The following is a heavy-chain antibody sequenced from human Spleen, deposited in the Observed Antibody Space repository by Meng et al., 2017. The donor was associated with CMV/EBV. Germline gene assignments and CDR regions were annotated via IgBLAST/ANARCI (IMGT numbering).Heavy chain of an antibody. J-gene: IGHJ4*02. D-gene: IGHD5-12*01. Sequence: GESLKISCAASGFTFSSYSMNWVRQAPGKGLEWVSSISSSSSYIYYADSVKGRFTISRDNAKNTVYLQMNSLRAEDTAVYYCARDKGPAYRNSGYDYVGLWGPGTWVTVSS. V-gene: IGHV3-21*01. CDR1: GFTFSSYS. CDR3: ARDKGPAYRNSGYDYVGL. CDR2: ISSSSSYI.